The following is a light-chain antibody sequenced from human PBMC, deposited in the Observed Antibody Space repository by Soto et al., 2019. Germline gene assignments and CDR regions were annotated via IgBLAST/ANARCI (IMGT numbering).Light chain of an antibody. CDR1: SSDVGGSIY. V-gene: IGLV2-14*01. Sequence: QSVLTQPASVSGSPGQSITISCTGTSSDVGGSIYVSWYQQHPGIAPKLMISEVSNRPSGVSNRFSGSKSGNTASLTISGLQAEDEADYFCGSFSHKSTIYVFGNGTKVTV. CDR3: GSFSHKSTIYV. CDR2: EVS. J-gene: IGLJ1*01.